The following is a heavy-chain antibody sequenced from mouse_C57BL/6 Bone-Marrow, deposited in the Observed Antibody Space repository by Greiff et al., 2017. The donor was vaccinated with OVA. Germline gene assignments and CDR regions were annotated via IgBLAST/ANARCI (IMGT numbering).Heavy chain of an antibody. CDR2: IWSGGST. Sequence: VQLQQSGPGLVQPSQSLSITCTVSGFSLTSYGVHWVRQSPGKGLEWLGVIWSGGSTDYNAAFISRLSIRKDNSKSQVFFKMNSLQADDTAIYYCASYYYFAYWGQGTLVTVSA. V-gene: IGHV2-2*01. J-gene: IGHJ3*01. CDR3: ASYYYFAY. CDR1: GFSLTSYG. D-gene: IGHD1-1*02.